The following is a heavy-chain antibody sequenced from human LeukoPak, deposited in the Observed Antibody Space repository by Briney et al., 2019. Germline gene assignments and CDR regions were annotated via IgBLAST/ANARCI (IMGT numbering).Heavy chain of an antibody. CDR3: ARDGPTYYYDSSGYPRYYYYYMDV. V-gene: IGHV4-59*12. CDR1: GGSISSYY. D-gene: IGHD3-22*01. J-gene: IGHJ6*03. Sequence: SETLSLTCTVSGGSISSYYWSWIRQPPGKGLEWIGYIYYSGSTYYNPSLQSRVTISVDTSKNQFSLKLSSVTAADTAVYYCARDGPTYYYDSSGYPRYYYYYMDVWGKGTTVTVSS. CDR2: IYYSGST.